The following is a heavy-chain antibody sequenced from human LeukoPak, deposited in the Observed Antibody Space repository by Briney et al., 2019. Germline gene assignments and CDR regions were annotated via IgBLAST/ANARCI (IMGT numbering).Heavy chain of an antibody. CDR1: GYTFTSYG. D-gene: IGHD2-2*01. CDR3: ARGSSIHVLLYHYYYMDV. CDR2: INPSSGRT. Sequence: ASVKVSCKASGYTFTSYGINWVRQAPGQGLEWMGWINPSSGRTNYAQNFQDRVAMTRDTSISTAYMELSSLRSDDTAVYYCARGSSIHVLLYHYYYMDVWGKGTTVAVSS. J-gene: IGHJ6*03. V-gene: IGHV1-2*02.